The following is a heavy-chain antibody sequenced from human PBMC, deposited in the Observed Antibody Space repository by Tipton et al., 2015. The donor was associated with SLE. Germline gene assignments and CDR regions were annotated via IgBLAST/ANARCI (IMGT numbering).Heavy chain of an antibody. CDR2: LSYSGST. J-gene: IGHJ5*02. CDR1: GGSLSSYY. Sequence: TLSLTCTVSGGSLSSYYWSWIRQSPEKGLEWIGYLSYSGSTNYNPSLESRVTISVDTSKNQFSLKLSSVTAADTAMYYCARGTPFMEWERNYFDPWGQGTLVTVSS. V-gene: IGHV4-59*01. CDR3: ARGTPFMEWERNYFDP. D-gene: IGHD3-3*01.